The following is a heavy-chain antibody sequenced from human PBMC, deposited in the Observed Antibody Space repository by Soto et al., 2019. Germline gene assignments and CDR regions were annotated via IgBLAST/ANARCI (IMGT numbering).Heavy chain of an antibody. J-gene: IGHJ3*02. D-gene: IGHD6-13*01. V-gene: IGHV1-69*13. CDR1: GGTFSSYA. CDR3: ARSPIARPERGFAFDI. Sequence: GASVKVSCKASGGTFSSYAISWVRQAPGQGLEWMGGIIPIFGTANYAQKFQGRVTITADESTSTAYMELSSLRSEDTAVYYCARSPIARPERGFAFDIWGQGTMVTVSS. CDR2: IIPIFGTA.